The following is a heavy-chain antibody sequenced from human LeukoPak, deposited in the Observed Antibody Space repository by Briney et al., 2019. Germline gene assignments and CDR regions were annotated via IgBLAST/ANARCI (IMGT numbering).Heavy chain of an antibody. D-gene: IGHD5-24*01. J-gene: IGHJ3*02. CDR3: ARARAREMATISSAFDI. CDR1: GGSISNYY. CDR2: IYYSGST. V-gene: IGHV4-59*01. Sequence: RPSETLSLTCTVSGGSISNYYWSWIRQPPGKGLEWIGYIYYSGSTNYNPSLKSRVTISVDTSKNQFSLKLSSVTAADTAVYYCARARAREMATISSAFDIWGQGTMVTVSS.